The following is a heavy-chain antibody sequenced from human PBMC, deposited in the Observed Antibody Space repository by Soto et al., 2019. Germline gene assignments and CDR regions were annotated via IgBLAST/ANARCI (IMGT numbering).Heavy chain of an antibody. CDR3: ARDRSRSGSYYSIAFDI. J-gene: IGHJ3*02. V-gene: IGHV4-31*03. CDR2: IYYSGST. Sequence: SETLSLTCTVSGGSISSGGYYWSWIRQHPGKGLEWIGYIYYSGSTYYNPSLKSRVTISVDTSKNQFSLKLSSVTAADTAVYYCARDRSRSGSYYSIAFDIWGQGTMVTVS. D-gene: IGHD1-26*01. CDR1: GGSISSGGYY.